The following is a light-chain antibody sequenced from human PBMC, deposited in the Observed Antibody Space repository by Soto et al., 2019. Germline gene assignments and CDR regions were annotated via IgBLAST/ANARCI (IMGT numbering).Light chain of an antibody. CDR3: ISYTDRQSYL. CDR2: AVS. J-gene: IGLJ1*01. Sequence: QSALTQPASVSGSPGQSITISCTGTSNDVGIYNYVSWYQQFPGKSPKLMIYAVSDRPPGVSDRFSGSKSGITASLTISGLQTEDEADYYCISYTDRQSYLFGTGTKLTVL. V-gene: IGLV2-14*03. CDR1: SNDVGIYNY.